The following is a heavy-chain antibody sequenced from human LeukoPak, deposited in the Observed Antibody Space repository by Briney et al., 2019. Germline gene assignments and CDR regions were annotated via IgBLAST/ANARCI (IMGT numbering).Heavy chain of an antibody. D-gene: IGHD4-17*01. V-gene: IGHV3-73*01. CDR2: IRTKTNNYAT. CDR1: GFTFSVSA. CDR3: TRLDYGHDY. Sequence: GGSLRLSCAASGFTFSVSAVHWVRQASGKGPEWVGRIRTKTNNYATAYPASVKGRFTISRDDSKNMAYLQMNSLKTEDTAVYYCTRLDYGHDYWGQGTLVTVSS. J-gene: IGHJ4*02.